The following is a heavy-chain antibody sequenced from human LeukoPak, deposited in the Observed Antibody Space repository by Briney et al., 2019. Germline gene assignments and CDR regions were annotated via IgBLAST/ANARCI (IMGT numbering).Heavy chain of an antibody. CDR1: GYTFTSYD. D-gene: IGHD3-3*01. CDR3: ARDLTPRSTAYPGAFDI. J-gene: IGHJ3*02. V-gene: IGHV1-46*03. Sequence: ASVKVSCKASGYTFTSYDINWVRQATGQGLEWMGIINPSGGSTSYAQKFQGRVTMTRDTSTSTVYMELSSLRSEDTAVYYCARDLTPRSTAYPGAFDIWGQGTMVTVSS. CDR2: INPSGGST.